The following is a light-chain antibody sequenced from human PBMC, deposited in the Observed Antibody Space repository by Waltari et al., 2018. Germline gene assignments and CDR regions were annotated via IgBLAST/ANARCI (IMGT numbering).Light chain of an antibody. CDR3: LISYSGVGV. J-gene: IGLJ3*02. Sequence: QAVVPQEPSLTVSPGGTVTLTCGSSAAAVTRDLSPYWFHQQPGQAPRTLIYDTSNKHSWTPARFSGSLLGGKAALTLSGAQPEDEAEYYCLISYSGVGVFGGGTKLTVL. CDR2: DTS. V-gene: IGLV7-46*01. CDR1: AAAVTRDLS.